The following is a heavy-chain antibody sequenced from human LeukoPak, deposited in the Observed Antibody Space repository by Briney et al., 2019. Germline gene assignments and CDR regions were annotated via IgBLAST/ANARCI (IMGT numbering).Heavy chain of an antibody. V-gene: IGHV1-69*05. Sequence: GASVKVSCKASGGTFSSYAISWVRQAPGQGREWMGRIIPIFGTANYAQKFQGRVTITTDESTSTAYMELSSLRSEDTAVYYCARVAMVTPRWFDPWGQGTLVTVSS. CDR3: ARVAMVTPRWFDP. CDR1: GGTFSSYA. CDR2: IIPIFGTA. J-gene: IGHJ5*02. D-gene: IGHD5-18*01.